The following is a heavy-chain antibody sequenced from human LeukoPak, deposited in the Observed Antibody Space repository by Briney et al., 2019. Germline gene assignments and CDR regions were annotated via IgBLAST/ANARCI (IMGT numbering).Heavy chain of an antibody. V-gene: IGHV3-30-3*01. CDR2: ISYHESNK. D-gene: IGHD3-3*01. CDR3: ARNVESAYYDFGDGMDV. CDR1: GFTFSSYW. J-gene: IGHJ6*02. Sequence: GGSLRLSCAASGFTFSSYWMHWVRQAPGKGLECVAVISYHESNKYYADSVKGRFTISRDNSKDTLFLQMNSLRAEDTAVYYCARNVESAYYDFGDGMDVWGQGTTVTVSS.